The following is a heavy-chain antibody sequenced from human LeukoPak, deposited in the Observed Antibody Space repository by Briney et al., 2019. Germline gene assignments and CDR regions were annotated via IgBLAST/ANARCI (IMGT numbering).Heavy chain of an antibody. D-gene: IGHD5/OR15-5a*01. CDR1: GDSISSYY. CDR2: IYYSGST. J-gene: IGHJ6*03. CDR3: ARGSAVSYYYYYMDV. V-gene: IGHV4-59*01. Sequence: SETLSLTCSVSGDSISSYYWSWIRQSPGKGLEWIGYIYYSGSTNYNPSLKSRVTISVDTSKNQFSLKLSSVTAADTAVYYCARGSAVSYYYYYMDVWGKGTTVTISS.